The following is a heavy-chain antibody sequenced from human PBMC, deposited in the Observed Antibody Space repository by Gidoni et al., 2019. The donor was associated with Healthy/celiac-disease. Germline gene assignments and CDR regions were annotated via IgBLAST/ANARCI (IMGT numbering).Heavy chain of an antibody. J-gene: IGHJ6*02. Sequence: QVQLVESGGGVVQPGRSLRLSCAASGFTFSSYGMHWVRPAPGTGLEWVAVISYDGSNKYYADSVKGRFTISRDNSKNTLYLQMNSLRAEDTAVYYCAKDLAGIFGVALYYYYYGMDVWGQGTTVTVSS. CDR3: AKDLAGIFGVALYYYYYGMDV. D-gene: IGHD3-3*01. V-gene: IGHV3-30*18. CDR2: ISYDGSNK. CDR1: GFTFSSYG.